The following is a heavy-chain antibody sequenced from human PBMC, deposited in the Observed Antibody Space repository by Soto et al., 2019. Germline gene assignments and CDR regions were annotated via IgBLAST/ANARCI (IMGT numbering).Heavy chain of an antibody. Sequence: PSETLSLTCAVYGGSFSGYYLSWIRQPPGKGLEWIGEINHSGSTNYNPSLKSRVTISVDTSRNQFSLKLSSVTAADTAVYYCARGRRTAVTIDYWGQGTLVTVSS. V-gene: IGHV4-34*01. D-gene: IGHD4-17*01. CDR3: ARGRRTAVTIDY. CDR1: GGSFSGYY. CDR2: INHSGST. J-gene: IGHJ4*02.